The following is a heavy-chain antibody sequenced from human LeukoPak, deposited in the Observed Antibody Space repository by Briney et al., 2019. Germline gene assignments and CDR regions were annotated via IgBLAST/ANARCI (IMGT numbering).Heavy chain of an antibody. D-gene: IGHD3-16*01. CDR2: IFYGGTS. V-gene: IGHV4-39*01. CDR1: GGFVSSDSFY. J-gene: IGHJ4*02. CDR3: ARHFKYSHALY. Sequence: SETLSLTCTVSGGFVSSDSFYWGWIRQPPGKGLEWIASIFYGGTSFYNPSLMNRVTMSVDTSQNQFSLNLASVTAADTAVYYCARHFKYSHALYWGQGTLVTVSS.